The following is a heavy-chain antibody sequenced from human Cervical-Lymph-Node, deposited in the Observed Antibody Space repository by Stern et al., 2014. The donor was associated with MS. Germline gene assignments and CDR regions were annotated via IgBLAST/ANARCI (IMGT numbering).Heavy chain of an antibody. Sequence: QVQLVQSGAEVKKPGYSVKVSCKASGDIFRTYSITWVRQGHGQGLEWMGRINPMFGIASYAQNFQGRLTITADTSTSTAYMELSSLRSEDTAVFYCARDLPSAGYGMDVWGQGTTVTVSS. CDR3: ARDLPSAGYGMDV. D-gene: IGHD3-10*01. CDR2: INPMFGIA. V-gene: IGHV1-69*09. J-gene: IGHJ6*02. CDR1: GDIFRTYS.